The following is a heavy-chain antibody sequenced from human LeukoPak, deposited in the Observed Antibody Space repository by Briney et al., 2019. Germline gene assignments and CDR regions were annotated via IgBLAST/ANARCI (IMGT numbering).Heavy chain of an antibody. Sequence: PGGSLRLSCAASGFTVSSNYMSWVRQAPGKGLEWVSVIYSGGSTYYADSVKGRFTISRDNSKNTLYLQMNSLRAEDTAVYYCARVLSSGYSPDDYFDYWGQGTLVTVSS. CDR2: IYSGGST. V-gene: IGHV3-53*01. J-gene: IGHJ4*02. CDR3: ARVLSSGYSPDDYFDY. D-gene: IGHD3-22*01. CDR1: GFTVSSNY.